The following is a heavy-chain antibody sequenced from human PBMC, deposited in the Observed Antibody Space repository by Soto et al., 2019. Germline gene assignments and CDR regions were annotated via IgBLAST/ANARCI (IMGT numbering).Heavy chain of an antibody. J-gene: IGHJ6*02. D-gene: IGHD2-8*01. Sequence: LGESLKISCKTSGYSFTSYWIGWVRQLPGKGLEWMGIIYPDDSDTSYSPSFQGQVTFSVDKSTSTAYLQWSSLKASDTAMYYCARQGSNGAYYYYGMDVWGQGTTVTVSS. CDR3: ARQGSNGAYYYYGMDV. CDR1: GYSFTSYW. CDR2: IYPDDSDT. V-gene: IGHV5-51*01.